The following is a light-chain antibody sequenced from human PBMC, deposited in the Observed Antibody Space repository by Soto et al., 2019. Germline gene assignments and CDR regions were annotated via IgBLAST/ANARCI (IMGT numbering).Light chain of an antibody. CDR1: QSAGGAF. V-gene: IGKV3-20*01. CDR2: GAS. CDR3: QQYGGSPRT. J-gene: IGKJ1*01. Sequence: EIALTQSAGTLCLSPGERATLXCRASQSAGGAFRAWYQRQGGQAPRLLTHGASNRATGSPHSFSGSGSATAFTPPISRREHEDFAVYYCQQYGGSPRTFGQGTKVDI.